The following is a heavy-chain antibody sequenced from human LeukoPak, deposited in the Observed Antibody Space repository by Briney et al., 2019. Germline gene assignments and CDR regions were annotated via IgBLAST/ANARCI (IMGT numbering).Heavy chain of an antibody. Sequence: PGGSLRLSCAASGFTFSTYAMSWVRQAPGKGLECFSALSGNGNTIYYADSVKGRFTISRDNSKNTLSLQMNSLRAEDTAVYYCAKALYGGHDYWGQGTLVTVSS. D-gene: IGHD4-23*01. CDR2: LSGNGNTI. CDR3: AKALYGGHDY. J-gene: IGHJ4*02. V-gene: IGHV3-23*01. CDR1: GFTFSTYA.